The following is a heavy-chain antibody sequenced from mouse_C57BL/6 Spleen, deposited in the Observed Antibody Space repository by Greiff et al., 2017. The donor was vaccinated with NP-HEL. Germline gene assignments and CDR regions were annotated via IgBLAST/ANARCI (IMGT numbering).Heavy chain of an antibody. CDR3: ARRVYYDYPYYAMDY. CDR1: GYTFTDYY. J-gene: IGHJ4*01. Sequence: VQLQQSGPELVKPGASVKISCKASGYTFTDYYMNWVKQSHGKSLEWIGDINPNNGGTSYNQKFKGKATLTVDKSSSTAYMELRSLTSEDSAVYYCARRVYYDYPYYAMDYWGQGTSVTVSS. V-gene: IGHV1-26*01. CDR2: INPNNGGT. D-gene: IGHD2-4*01.